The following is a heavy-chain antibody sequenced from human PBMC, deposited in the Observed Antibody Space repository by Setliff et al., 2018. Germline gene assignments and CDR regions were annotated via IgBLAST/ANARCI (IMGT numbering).Heavy chain of an antibody. D-gene: IGHD3-10*01. V-gene: IGHV4-39*01. J-gene: IGHJ6*03. CDR1: GGSISSNSHY. CDR2: IYYTGDP. CDR3: ARHVGSRSRGYNYYYYYMDV. Sequence: SETLSLTCTVSGGSISSNSHYWGWIRQPPGKGLEWIGSIYYTGDPYYNPSLKSRVTMSVDTSRNQLSLKLTSVTAADTAVYYCARHVGSRSRGYNYYYYYMDVWGKGTTVTVSS.